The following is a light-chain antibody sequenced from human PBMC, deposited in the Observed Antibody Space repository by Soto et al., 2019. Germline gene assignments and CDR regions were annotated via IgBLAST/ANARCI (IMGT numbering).Light chain of an antibody. V-gene: IGKV3-15*01. Sequence: EIVMTQSPASLSVSPGDGATLSCRASQSVASNVAWYQQKPGQGRRLLIHGASTRAVGVPARFSGSGSGTDFTLTIDSLQSEDFAVYYCQQYHNWPPQYTFGQGTKLQIK. CDR2: GAS. CDR3: QQYHNWPPQYT. CDR1: QSVASN. J-gene: IGKJ2*01.